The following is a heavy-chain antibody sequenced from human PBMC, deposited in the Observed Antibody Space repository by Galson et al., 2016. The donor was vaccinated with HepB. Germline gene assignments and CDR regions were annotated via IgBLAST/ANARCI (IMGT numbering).Heavy chain of an antibody. V-gene: IGHV3-9*01. Sequence: SLRLSCAASGFTFEDFGMHWVRQTPGRGLEWVAGISWYSGTIDYADSVKGRFTISRDNATSPLYLQMKSLRPDDTAFYFYARRSSTSGCAAAWFDPRGQGALVTVSS. CDR2: ISWYSGTI. J-gene: IGHJ5*02. CDR1: GFTFEDFG. D-gene: IGHD6-25*01. CDR3: ARRSSTSGCAAAWFDP.